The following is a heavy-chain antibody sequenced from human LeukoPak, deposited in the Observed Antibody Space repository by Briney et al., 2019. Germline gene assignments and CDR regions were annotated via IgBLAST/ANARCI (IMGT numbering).Heavy chain of an antibody. CDR1: GFTFSSYW. CDR3: AKGRALESAPDY. J-gene: IGHJ4*02. Sequence: PGGSLRLSCAASGFTFSSYWMHWVRQAPGKGLVWVSRINTDGSSTTYADAVKGRFTISRDNAKNTLYLQMNSLRADDTAVYYCAKGRALESAPDYWGQGTLVTVSS. D-gene: IGHD3-3*01. CDR2: INTDGSST. V-gene: IGHV3-74*01.